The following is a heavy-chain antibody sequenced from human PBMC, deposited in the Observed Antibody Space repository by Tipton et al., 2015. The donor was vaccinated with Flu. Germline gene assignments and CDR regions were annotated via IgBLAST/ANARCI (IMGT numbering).Heavy chain of an antibody. CDR3: ARGSGSGTYVIFDY. V-gene: IGHV4-4*07. Sequence: TLSLTCTVSGGSISSYYWSWIRQPAGKGLEWIGRIYTSGSTNSNPSLKSRVTMSVDTSKNQFSLKLSSVTAADTAVYYCARGSGSGTYVIFDYWGQGTLVAVSS. J-gene: IGHJ4*02. CDR2: IYTSGST. CDR1: GGSISSYY. D-gene: IGHD3-10*01.